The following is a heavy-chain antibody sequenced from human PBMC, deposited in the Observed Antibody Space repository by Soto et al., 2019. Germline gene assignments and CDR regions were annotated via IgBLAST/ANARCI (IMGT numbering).Heavy chain of an antibody. V-gene: IGHV1-18*01. CDR1: GYAFTTYG. J-gene: IGHJ4*02. D-gene: IGHD1-1*01. Sequence: QVHLVQSGAEVKKPGASVKVSCKGSGYAFTTYGITWVRQAPGQGLEWMGWISAHNGNTNYAQKLQGRVTVTRDTCTSTACVELRSLRSDGADGYYCAGGRYGDYWGQGALVTVSS. CDR3: AGGRYGDY. CDR2: ISAHNGNT.